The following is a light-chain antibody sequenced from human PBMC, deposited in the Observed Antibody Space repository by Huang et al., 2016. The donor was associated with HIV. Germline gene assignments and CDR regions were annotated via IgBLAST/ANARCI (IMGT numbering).Light chain of an antibody. Sequence: ETLLSQFPGTLSLSPGERATLSCRASQSVSSGYLAWYQQKFGQAPRLLIYDASIRATGIPDRFSGSGSGTDFTLTITRLEPEDFAEYSCQQYGSLPYTFGQGTKLEIK. J-gene: IGKJ2*01. CDR3: QQYGSLPYT. V-gene: IGKV3-20*01. CDR1: QSVSSGY. CDR2: DAS.